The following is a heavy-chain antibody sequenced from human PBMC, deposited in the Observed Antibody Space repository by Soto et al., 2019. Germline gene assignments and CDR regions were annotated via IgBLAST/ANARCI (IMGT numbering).Heavy chain of an antibody. CDR3: ANWHGSVNYFSGY. Sequence: GGSLRLSCEASGFTFNTYDMSWVRQAPGKGLEWVSSISGSGGSTHYADSVTGRFTISRDNSKNTLYLQMNSLRAEDTAVYYCANWHGSVNYFSGYWGQGTLVTVSS. J-gene: IGHJ4*02. D-gene: IGHD3-10*01. CDR2: ISGSGGST. CDR1: GFTFNTYD. V-gene: IGHV3-23*01.